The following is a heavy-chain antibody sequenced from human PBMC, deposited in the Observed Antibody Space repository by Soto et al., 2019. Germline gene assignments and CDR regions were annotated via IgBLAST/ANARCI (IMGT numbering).Heavy chain of an antibody. Sequence: SETLSLTCAVYGGSFSGYYWTWIRQPPGTGLEWIGEINHSGSTNYNPSLKSRVTISIDTSKSQFSLRLSSVTAADSTVYYCAVAAGGRFYYVLDFGGKGPRVTVSS. D-gene: IGHD6-13*01. V-gene: IGHV4-34*01. CDR3: AVAAGGRFYYVLDF. CDR1: GGSFSGYY. CDR2: INHSGST. J-gene: IGHJ6*04.